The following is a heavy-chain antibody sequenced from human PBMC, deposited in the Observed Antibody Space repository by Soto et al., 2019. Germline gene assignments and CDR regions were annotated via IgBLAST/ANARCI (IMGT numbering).Heavy chain of an antibody. CDR1: GFTLSGRS. J-gene: IGHJ6*04. V-gene: IGHV3-74*01. CDR2: IDNAGTDS. CDR3: SRGWFGPEV. D-gene: IGHD3-10*01. Sequence: EVQLVESGGGLVQPGGSLRLSCAASGFTLSGRSMHWVRQAPGKGLVWVSGIDNAGTDSTYADSVKGRFTSSRDNAKNMLYLQMNSLRDEDTAVYYCSRGWFGPEVWGKGTTVTVSP.